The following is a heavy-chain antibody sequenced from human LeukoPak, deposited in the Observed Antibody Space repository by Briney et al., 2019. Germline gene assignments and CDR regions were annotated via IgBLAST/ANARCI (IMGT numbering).Heavy chain of an antibody. Sequence: PSETLSLTCTVFGGSISSSTYYWDWIRQPPGKGLEWIGTIYYSGSTYCNPSLKSRVTISVDTSKNQFSLKVSSVTAADTAVYYCARLGAPNWFDPWGQGTLVTVSS. CDR3: ARLGAPNWFDP. J-gene: IGHJ5*02. CDR2: IYYSGST. V-gene: IGHV4-39*01. CDR1: GGSISSSTYY.